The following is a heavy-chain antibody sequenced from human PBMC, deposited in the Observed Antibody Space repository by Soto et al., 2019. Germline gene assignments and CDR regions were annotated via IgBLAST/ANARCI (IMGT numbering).Heavy chain of an antibody. Sequence: GASVKVSCKASGYTFTSYYMHWVRQAPGQGLEWMGIINPSGGSTSYAQKFQGRVTMTSDTSTSTVYMELRSLRSDDTAVYYCARSGVDSSGYYYPACMDVWGQGTTVTVSS. CDR2: INPSGGST. J-gene: IGHJ6*02. V-gene: IGHV1-46*01. CDR3: ARSGVDSSGYYYPACMDV. CDR1: GYTFTSYY. D-gene: IGHD3-22*01.